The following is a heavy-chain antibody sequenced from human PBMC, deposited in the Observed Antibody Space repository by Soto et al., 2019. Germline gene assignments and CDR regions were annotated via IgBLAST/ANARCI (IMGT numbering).Heavy chain of an antibody. D-gene: IGHD6-13*01. CDR3: AKDLYSAAGTIGY. CDR1: GFTFDDYA. V-gene: IGHV3-9*01. Sequence: EVQLVESGGGLVQPGRSLRLSCAVSGFTFDDYAMHWVRQAPGKGLEWVSGISWNSGSIGYADSVKGRFTISRDNAKNSLYLQMNSLRTEDTALYYCAKDLYSAAGTIGYWGQGTLVTVSS. CDR2: ISWNSGSI. J-gene: IGHJ4*02.